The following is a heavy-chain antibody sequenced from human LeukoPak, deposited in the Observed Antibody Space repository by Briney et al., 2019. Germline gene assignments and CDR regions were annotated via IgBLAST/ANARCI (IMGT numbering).Heavy chain of an antibody. J-gene: IGHJ1*01. D-gene: IGHD6-13*01. CDR2: IIPIFGTA. Sequence: SVKVSCKASGGTFSSYAISWVRQAPGQGREWMGGIIPIFGTANYAQKVQGRVTITTDESTSTAYMELSSLRSEDTAVYHCAGAAAANGDYFQHWGQGTLVTVSS. V-gene: IGHV1-69*05. CDR1: GGTFSSYA. CDR3: AGAAAANGDYFQH.